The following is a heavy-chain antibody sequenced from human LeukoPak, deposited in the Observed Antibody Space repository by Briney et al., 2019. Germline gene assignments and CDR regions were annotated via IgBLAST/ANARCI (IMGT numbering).Heavy chain of an antibody. V-gene: IGHV1-69*04. CDR1: GGTFSSYA. D-gene: IGHD5-18*01. Sequence: ASVKVSCKASGGTFSSYAISWVRQAPGQGLEWMGRIIPILGIANYAQKFQGRVTITADKSTSTAYMELSSLRSEDTAVYYCARDNGRGYSYGWDVYYYGMDVWGQGTTVTVSS. J-gene: IGHJ6*02. CDR3: ARDNGRGYSYGWDVYYYGMDV. CDR2: IIPILGIA.